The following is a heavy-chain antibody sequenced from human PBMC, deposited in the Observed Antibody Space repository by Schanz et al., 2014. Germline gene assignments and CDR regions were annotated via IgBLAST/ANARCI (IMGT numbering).Heavy chain of an antibody. Sequence: VQLVESGGGLVKPGGSLRLSCAASGFTFDDYAMHWVRQAPGKGLEWVSGISWNSGSIGYEDSVKGRFTISRDNAKNSLYLQMNSLRAEDTALYWSGDFDYWGQGTLVTVSS. CDR1: GFTFDDYA. V-gene: IGHV3-9*01. J-gene: IGHJ4*02. CDR3: GDFDY. CDR2: ISWNSGSI. D-gene: IGHD3-3*01.